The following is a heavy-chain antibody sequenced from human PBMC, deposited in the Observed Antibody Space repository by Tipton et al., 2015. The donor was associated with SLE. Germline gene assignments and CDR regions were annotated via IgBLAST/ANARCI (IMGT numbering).Heavy chain of an antibody. CDR3: ARDGSSWPYDAFDI. CDR1: GFTFSSYE. Sequence: SLRLSCAASGFTFSSYEMNWVRQAPGKGLEWVSYISSSGSTIYYADSVKGRFTISRDNAKNSLYLQMNSLRAEDTAVYYCARDGSSWPYDAFDIWGQGTMVTVSS. V-gene: IGHV3-48*03. J-gene: IGHJ3*02. D-gene: IGHD6-13*01. CDR2: ISSSGSTI.